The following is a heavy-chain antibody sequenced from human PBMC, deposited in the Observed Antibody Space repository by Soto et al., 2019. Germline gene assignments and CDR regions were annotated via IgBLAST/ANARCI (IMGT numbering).Heavy chain of an antibody. CDR3: ARHKKSYDFWSGLPGYGVDV. J-gene: IGHJ6*02. CDR2: SYPGDFDT. D-gene: IGHD3-3*01. Sequence: EVQLVQSGAEVKKPGESLKISCKGSGYSFANYWIGWVRQMPGKGLEWMGISYPGDFDTRYSPSFQGHVTISADKSISTTYLRWSSLKASDTAMYYCARHKKSYDFWSGLPGYGVDVWGQGTTVTVSS. CDR1: GYSFANYW. V-gene: IGHV5-51*01.